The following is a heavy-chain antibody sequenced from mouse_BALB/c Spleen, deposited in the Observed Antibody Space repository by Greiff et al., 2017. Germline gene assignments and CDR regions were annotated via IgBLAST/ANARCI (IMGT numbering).Heavy chain of an antibody. CDR2: IWGGGSK. D-gene: IGHD2-14*01. V-gene: IGHV2-6-5*01. CDR3: ANHRYDEGAWFAY. CDR1: GFSLTDYG. J-gene: IGHJ3*01. Sequence: VKLQESGPGLVAPSQSLSITCTVSGFSLTDYGVSWIRQPPGKGLEWLGVIWGGGSKYYNSDLKSRLSIIKANSKSHVYLKMNSLQTDDTAMYYSANHRYDEGAWFAYWGQGTLVTVSA.